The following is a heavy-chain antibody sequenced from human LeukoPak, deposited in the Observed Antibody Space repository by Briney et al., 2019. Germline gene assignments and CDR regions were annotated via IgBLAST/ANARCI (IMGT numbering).Heavy chain of an antibody. D-gene: IGHD2-15*01. CDR1: GFSFSSYS. CDR3: VRLLPGD. V-gene: IGHV3-21*01. CDR2: ISSGSTYI. J-gene: IGHJ4*02. Sequence: GGSLRLSCAASGFSFSSYSLNWVRQAPGKGLVWVSCISSGSTYIYYADSVKGRFTISRDNAKNSLYLQMNSLRAEDTAVYYCVRLLPGDWGQGSLVTVSS.